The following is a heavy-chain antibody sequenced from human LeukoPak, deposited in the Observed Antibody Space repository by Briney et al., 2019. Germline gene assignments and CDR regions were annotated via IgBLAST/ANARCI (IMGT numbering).Heavy chain of an antibody. V-gene: IGHV5-51*01. J-gene: IGHJ4*02. D-gene: IGHD2-15*01. CDR2: IYPGDSDT. CDR3: ARRGRQGSDY. Sequence: RTGESLKISCKGSGYTFTNYWIGWVRQMPGKGLEFMGIIYPGDSDTRYSPSFQGQVTISVDKSINTAYLQWSSLKASDSAMYYCARRGRQGSDYWGQGTLVTVSS. CDR1: GYTFTNYW.